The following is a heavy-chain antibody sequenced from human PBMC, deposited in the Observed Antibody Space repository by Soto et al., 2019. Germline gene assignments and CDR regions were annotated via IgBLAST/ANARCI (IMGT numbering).Heavy chain of an antibody. CDR2: INHSGST. J-gene: IGHJ4*02. CDR1: GGSFSGYY. V-gene: IGHV4-34*01. CDR3: ARALAPIYRDY. Sequence: SETLSLTCAVYGGSFSGYYWSWIRQPPGKGLEWIGEINHSGSTNYNPSLKSRVTISVDTSKNQFSLKLSSVTAADTAVYYCARALAPIYRDYWGQGTLVTVSS. D-gene: IGHD2-15*01.